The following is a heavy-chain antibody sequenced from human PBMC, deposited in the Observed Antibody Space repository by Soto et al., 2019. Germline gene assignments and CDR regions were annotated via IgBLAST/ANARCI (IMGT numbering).Heavy chain of an antibody. CDR1: GLSLSSIGVA. CDR3: AHSASVPCCYYFDS. J-gene: IGHJ4*02. D-gene: IGHD1-26*01. V-gene: IGHV2-5*01. Sequence: SGHTLVNLTQPLRLPCTFSGLSLSSIGVAMGWLRQPPGKALKWLALLYWNDDRRYSPSLKSRLTITKDTSKNQVVLTMTNMDPADTATYYCAHSASVPCCYYFDSWGQGTLVTVSS. CDR2: LYWNDDR.